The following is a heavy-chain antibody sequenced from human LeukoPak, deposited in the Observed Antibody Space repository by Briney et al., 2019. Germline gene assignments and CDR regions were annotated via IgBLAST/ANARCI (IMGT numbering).Heavy chain of an antibody. CDR1: GFTFSNYW. J-gene: IGHJ6*03. Sequence: GGSLRLSCAGSGFTFSNYWMSWARQAPGKGLERVANIKQDGSEKNYVDSVKGRFTISRDNAKNSLYLQMNSPRADATAVYYCARRTAMVTVYYYYYMDVWGKGTTVTVSS. D-gene: IGHD5-18*01. V-gene: IGHV3-7*01. CDR3: ARRTAMVTVYYYYYMDV. CDR2: IKQDGSEK.